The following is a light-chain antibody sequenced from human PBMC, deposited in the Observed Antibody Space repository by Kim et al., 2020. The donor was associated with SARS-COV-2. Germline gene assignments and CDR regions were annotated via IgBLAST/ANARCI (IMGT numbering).Light chain of an antibody. CDR1: RSYVGGYNY. J-gene: IGLJ3*02. V-gene: IGLV2-11*03. Sequence: QSVTISCTGTRSYVGGYNYVSWYQQHPGKAPKLMIYDVSKRPSGGPDRFSASKSGNTASLSISGLLTEDEADYYCCSYAGSYTWVFGGGTQLTVL. CDR3: CSYAGSYTWV. CDR2: DVS.